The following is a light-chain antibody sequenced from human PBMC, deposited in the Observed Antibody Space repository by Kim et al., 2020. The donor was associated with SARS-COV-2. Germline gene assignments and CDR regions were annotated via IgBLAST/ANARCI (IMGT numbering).Light chain of an antibody. Sequence: SSELTQDPAVSVALGQTVRITCQGDSLRSYYASWYQQNPGQAPVLVIYGKNNLPSGIPDRFSGSSSGNTASLTIPWAQAEDEADYYCNSRDSSGNHVVFG. J-gene: IGLJ2*01. V-gene: IGLV3-19*01. CDR2: GKN. CDR1: SLRSYY. CDR3: NSRDSSGNHVV.